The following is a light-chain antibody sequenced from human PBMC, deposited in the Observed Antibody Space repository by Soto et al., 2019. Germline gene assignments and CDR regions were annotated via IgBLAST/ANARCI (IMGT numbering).Light chain of an antibody. CDR3: QQYTNWPF. CDR2: GAS. CDR1: QSVSSN. V-gene: IGKV3-15*01. Sequence: EIVMTQSPATLSVSPGERATLSCRASQSVSSNLAWYQQKPGQAPRLLIYGASTRATGIPARFSGSGSGTEFTLTISSLQSEDFAVYYCQQYTNWPFFGHGTRLEIK. J-gene: IGKJ5*01.